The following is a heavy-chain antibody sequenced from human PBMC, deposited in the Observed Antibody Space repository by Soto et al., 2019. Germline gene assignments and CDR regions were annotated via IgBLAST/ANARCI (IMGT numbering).Heavy chain of an antibody. V-gene: IGHV3-15*01. D-gene: IGHD5-12*01. J-gene: IGHJ4*02. Sequence: EVQLVESGGGLVKSGGSLRLSCAASGFTLSNAWMTWVRQAPGKGLEWVDRVKSKTDGGTIDYAAPVKDRFTISRDDSKNTLYLQMNSLKTEDTAVYYCIGTYSGSSMRFDYWGQGTLVTVSS. CDR2: VKSKTDGGTI. CDR1: GFTLSNAW. CDR3: IGTYSGSSMRFDY.